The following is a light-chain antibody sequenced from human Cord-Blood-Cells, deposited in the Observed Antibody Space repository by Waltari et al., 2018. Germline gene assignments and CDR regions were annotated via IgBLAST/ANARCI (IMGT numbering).Light chain of an antibody. CDR2: EGS. J-gene: IGLJ2*01. V-gene: IGLV2-23*01. CDR1: SRDVGGYNI. Sequence: QSALTQPASVSGSPGQSITLSCTGTSRDVGGYNIVSWYQQNPGKAPKLMIYEGSKRPSGVSNRFSGSKSGNTASLTISGLQAEDEADYYCCSYAGSSTLVFGGGTKLTVL. CDR3: CSYAGSSTLV.